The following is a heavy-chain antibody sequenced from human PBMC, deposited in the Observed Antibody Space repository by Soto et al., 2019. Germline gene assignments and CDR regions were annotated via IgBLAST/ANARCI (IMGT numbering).Heavy chain of an antibody. CDR1: GYTYTSYG. V-gene: IGHV1-18*01. Sequence: QVQLVQSGAEVKKPGASVKVSCKASGYTYTSYGISWVRQAPGHGLDMMGWISAYNGNTNYAQKLQGRVTMTTDTSTSTGYMELRSLRSDDTAVYYCARVGRVVATLGTGIAHDYWGQGTLVTVSS. CDR3: ARVGRVVATLGTGIAHDY. D-gene: IGHD5-12*01. J-gene: IGHJ4*02. CDR2: ISAYNGNT.